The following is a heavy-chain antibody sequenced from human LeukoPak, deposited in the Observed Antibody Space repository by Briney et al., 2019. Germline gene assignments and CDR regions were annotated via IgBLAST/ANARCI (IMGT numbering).Heavy chain of an antibody. Sequence: ASVKVSCKTSGYTFTGYYIHWVRQAPGQGLEGRGWIDPNSGGTNYAQKFQGRVTMTRDTSISTAYMELSRLTSADTAVYRCATPSSSSWSGFDPWGQGTLVTVSS. V-gene: IGHV1-2*02. CDR1: GYTFTGYY. CDR2: IDPNSGGT. D-gene: IGHD6-13*01. CDR3: ATPSSSSWSGFDP. J-gene: IGHJ5*02.